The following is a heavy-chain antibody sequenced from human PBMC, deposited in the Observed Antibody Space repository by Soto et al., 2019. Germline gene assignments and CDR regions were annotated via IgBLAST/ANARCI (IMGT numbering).Heavy chain of an antibody. CDR1: GGSFSGYY. V-gene: IGHV4-34*01. J-gene: IGHJ6*03. CDR2: INHSGST. D-gene: IGHD3-16*01. CDR3: ARGNFEVWGSYEGKSYYYYYWDV. Sequence: SETLSLTCAVYGGSFSGYYWSWIRQPPGKGLEWIGEINHSGSTNYNPSLKSRVTISVDTSKNQFSLKLSSVTAADTAVYYCARGNFEVWGSYEGKSYYYYYWDVGGKGTTVTFSS.